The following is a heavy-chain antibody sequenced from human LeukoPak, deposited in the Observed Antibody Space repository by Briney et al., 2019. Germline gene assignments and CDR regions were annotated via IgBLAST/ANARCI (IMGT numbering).Heavy chain of an antibody. J-gene: IGHJ4*02. Sequence: GGSLRLSCAASGFTFSSYWMSWVRQAPGKGLEWVANIKQDGSEKYYVDSVKGRFTISRDNAKNSLYLQMNSLRAEDTAVYYCARDRLRIAAAGTPSDYWGQGTLVTVSS. CDR3: ARDRLRIAAAGTPSDY. CDR1: GFTFSSYW. D-gene: IGHD6-13*01. V-gene: IGHV3-7*01. CDR2: IKQDGSEK.